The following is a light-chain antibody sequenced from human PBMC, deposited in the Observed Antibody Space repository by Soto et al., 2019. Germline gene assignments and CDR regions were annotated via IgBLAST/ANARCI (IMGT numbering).Light chain of an antibody. CDR2: GAS. Sequence: EIVLTQSPGTLSLSPGERATLSCRASQSVSSSYLAWYQQTPGQAPRLLIYGASSRATGIPDRFSGSGSGTDFTLTISRLEPEDFAVYYCQQYGGTRTFGQGTKVEIK. CDR3: QQYGGTRT. CDR1: QSVSSSY. J-gene: IGKJ1*01. V-gene: IGKV3-20*01.